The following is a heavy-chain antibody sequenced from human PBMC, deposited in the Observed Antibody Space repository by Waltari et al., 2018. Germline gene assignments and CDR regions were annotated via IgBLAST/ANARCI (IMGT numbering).Heavy chain of an antibody. V-gene: IGHV4-38-2*01. CDR3: ARHFYTAGDLNWFDP. Sequence: QVQLQESGPGLVKPSETLSLTCAVSGYSISSGYYWGWIRPPPGKGLEWSGSIYHSGSTSYNPSLKSRVTISVDTSKNQFSLKLSSVTAADTAVYYCARHFYTAGDLNWFDPWGQGTLVTVSS. CDR1: GYSISSGYY. CDR2: IYHSGST. J-gene: IGHJ5*02. D-gene: IGHD3-3*02.